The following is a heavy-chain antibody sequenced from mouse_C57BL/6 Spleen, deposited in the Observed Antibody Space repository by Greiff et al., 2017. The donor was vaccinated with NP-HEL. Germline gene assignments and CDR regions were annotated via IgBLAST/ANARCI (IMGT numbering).Heavy chain of an antibody. CDR2: ISGGGGNT. CDR3: ARQGDGYHFDY. J-gene: IGHJ2*01. V-gene: IGHV5-9*01. Sequence: EVQLVESGGGLVKPGGSLKLSCAASGFTFSSYTMSWVRQTPEKRLEWVATISGGGGNTYYPDSVKGRFTISRDNAKNTLYLQMSSLRSEDTALYYCARQGDGYHFDYWGQGTTLTVSS. CDR1: GFTFSSYT. D-gene: IGHD2-3*01.